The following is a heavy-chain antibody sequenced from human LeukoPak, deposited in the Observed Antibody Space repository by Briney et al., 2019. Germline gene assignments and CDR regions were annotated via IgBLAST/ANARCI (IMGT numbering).Heavy chain of an antibody. CDR3: AKDILSSDWYFDY. D-gene: IGHD6-19*01. Sequence: GGSLRLSCAASGFTFDDYTMHWVRQAPGRGLEWVSVISGDGGTTYYADSVKGRFTVSRDNSKNSLYLQMNSLRPEYTAFYYCAKDILSSDWYFDYWGRGTLVTVSS. V-gene: IGHV3-43*02. J-gene: IGHJ4*02. CDR1: GFTFDDYT. CDR2: ISGDGGTT.